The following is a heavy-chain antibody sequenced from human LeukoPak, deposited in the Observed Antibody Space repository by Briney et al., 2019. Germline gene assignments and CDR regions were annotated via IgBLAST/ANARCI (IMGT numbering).Heavy chain of an antibody. J-gene: IGHJ3*02. D-gene: IGHD5-18*01. CDR1: GFTFSSYW. CDR3: ARSYFRHRLLHTAKDAFDI. Sequence: PGGSLRLSCAASGFTFSSYWIGWVRQMPGKGLEWMGIIYPGDSDTRYSPSFQGQVTISADKSISTAYLQWSSLKASDTAMYYCARSYFRHRLLHTAKDAFDIWGQGTMVTVSS. V-gene: IGHV5-51*01. CDR2: IYPGDSDT.